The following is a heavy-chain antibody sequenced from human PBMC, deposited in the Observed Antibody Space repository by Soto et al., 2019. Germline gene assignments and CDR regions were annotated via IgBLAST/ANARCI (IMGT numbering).Heavy chain of an antibody. CDR1: GYTFTGYY. V-gene: IGHV1-2*02. CDR3: AGGSYYEYYYYGMDV. J-gene: IGHJ6*02. D-gene: IGHD1-26*01. Sequence: ASVKVSCKASGYTFTGYYMHWVRQAPGQGLGWMGWINPNSGGTNYAQKFQGRVTMTRDTSISTAYMELSRLRSDDTAVYYRAGGSYYEYYYYGMDVWGQGTTVTVSS. CDR2: INPNSGGT.